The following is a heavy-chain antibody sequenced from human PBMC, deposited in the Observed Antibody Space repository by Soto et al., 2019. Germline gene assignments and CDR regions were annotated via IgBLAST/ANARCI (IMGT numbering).Heavy chain of an antibody. J-gene: IGHJ3*02. CDR3: AWTGSGGDFVFYACDI. V-gene: IGHV1-69*02. Sequence: QVQLVQSGAEVKKPGSSVKVSCKASRGTFSSYTISWVRQAPGQGLEWMGRIIPILGIANYAQKFQGRVTITVDNSTSTAYMGLSRLRSEDTAVYSSAWTGSGGDFVFYACDIWGQGTIVTVSA. CDR1: RGTFSSYT. CDR2: IIPILGIA. D-gene: IGHD2-21*02.